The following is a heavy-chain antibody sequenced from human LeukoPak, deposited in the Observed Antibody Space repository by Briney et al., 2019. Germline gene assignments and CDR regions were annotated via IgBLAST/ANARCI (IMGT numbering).Heavy chain of an antibody. CDR2: IYYSGST. Sequence: PSQTLSLTCTVSGGSISSGDYYWSWIRQPPGQDLEWIGYIYYSGSTYYNPSLKSRVTISVDTSKNQFSLKLSSVTAADTAVYYCARVYDSSGYYYNYYFDYWGQGTLVTVSS. V-gene: IGHV4-30-4*08. CDR3: ARVYDSSGYYYNYYFDY. CDR1: GGSISSGDYY. J-gene: IGHJ4*02. D-gene: IGHD3-22*01.